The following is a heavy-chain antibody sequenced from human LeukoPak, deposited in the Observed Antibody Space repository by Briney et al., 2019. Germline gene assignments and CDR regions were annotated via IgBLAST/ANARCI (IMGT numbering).Heavy chain of an antibody. D-gene: IGHD3-22*01. CDR2: IYYSGST. CDR3: ARGGWNKFDY. CDR1: GGSISSSSYY. J-gene: IGHJ4*02. Sequence: SETLSLTCTVSGGSISSSSYYWSWIRQPPGKGLEWIGYIYYSGSTNYNPSLKSRVTISVDTSKNQFSLKLSSVTAADTAVYYCARGGWNKFDYWGQGTLVTVSS. V-gene: IGHV4-61*01.